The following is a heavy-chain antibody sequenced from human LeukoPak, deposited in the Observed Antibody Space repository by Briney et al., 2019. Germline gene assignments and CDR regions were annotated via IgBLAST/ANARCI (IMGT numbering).Heavy chain of an antibody. D-gene: IGHD1-26*01. V-gene: IGHV1-46*01. Sequence: ASVKVSCKASGYTFTSYYMHWVRQAPGQGLEWMGIINPSGGSTSYAQKFQGRVTMTRDTSTSTVYMELSRLRSDDTAVYYCASGGSYSFSGVDYFDYWGQGTLVTVSS. CDR2: INPSGGST. CDR3: ASGGSYSFSGVDYFDY. J-gene: IGHJ4*02. CDR1: GYTFTSYY.